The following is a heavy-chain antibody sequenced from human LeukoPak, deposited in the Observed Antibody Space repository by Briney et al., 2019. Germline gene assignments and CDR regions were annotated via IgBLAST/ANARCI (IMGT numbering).Heavy chain of an antibody. J-gene: IGHJ3*02. V-gene: IGHV3-53*01. Sequence: GGSLRLSCAASGFIVSSNYMSLVRQAPGEGLEWVSVIYSGGSTKHADSVKGRFDITRDNSKNMLYLEMNSMRAEDTAVYFCVRDSRNCGGDCYAFDIWGQGAMVSVSS. CDR1: GFIVSSNY. D-gene: IGHD2-21*02. CDR3: VRDSRNCGGDCYAFDI. CDR2: IYSGGST.